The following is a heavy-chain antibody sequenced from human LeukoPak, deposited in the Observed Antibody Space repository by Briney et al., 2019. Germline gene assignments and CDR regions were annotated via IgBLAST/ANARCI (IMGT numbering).Heavy chain of an antibody. CDR3: ARIGTPITSLYYFDY. J-gene: IGHJ4*02. CDR2: INPKTGGT. V-gene: IGHV1-2*02. CDR1: VYTFSDYY. D-gene: IGHD1-7*01. Sequence: ASVTVSCKASVYTFSDYYIHWVRQTPAQGLEWMGWINPKTGGTDYAQNFQGRVTMTRDTSTNTANMEVSGLRSDDTAVYYCARIGTPITSLYYFDYWGQGTLVTVSS.